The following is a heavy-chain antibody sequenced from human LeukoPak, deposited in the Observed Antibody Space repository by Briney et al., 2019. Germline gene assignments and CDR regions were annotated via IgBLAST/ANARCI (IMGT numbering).Heavy chain of an antibody. CDR2: INKGGSYM. V-gene: IGHV3-21*01. CDR3: AREVLIVVEPAANTIDY. Sequence: GGSLRLSCAASGFTFRDYTMNWVSQTPGKGLEWVSAINKGGSYMTYADSVKGRFTVSRDNAKNSLFLQMNNLRVEDTAVYFCAREVLIVVEPAANTIDYWGQGTRVTVSS. CDR1: GFTFRDYT. J-gene: IGHJ4*02. D-gene: IGHD2-2*01.